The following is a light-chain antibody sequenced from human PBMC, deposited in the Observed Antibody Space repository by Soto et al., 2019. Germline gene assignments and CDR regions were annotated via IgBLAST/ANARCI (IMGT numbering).Light chain of an antibody. CDR1: QSISSY. J-gene: IGKJ5*01. CDR2: GVS. Sequence: EIVMTQSPETLSVSAGERATLSCRATQSISSYLAWYQLKPGQAPRLLIYGVSTRDTGIPARFSGSGSGTEFTLTISSLQSEDVAVYYCQQYSDWPSITFGQGTRLEIK. CDR3: QQYSDWPSIT. V-gene: IGKV3-15*01.